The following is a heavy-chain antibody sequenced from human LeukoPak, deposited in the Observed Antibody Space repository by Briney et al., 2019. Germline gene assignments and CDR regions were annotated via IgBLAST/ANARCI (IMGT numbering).Heavy chain of an antibody. V-gene: IGHV4-34*01. J-gene: IGHJ3*02. CDR2: INHSGST. Sequence: SETLSLTCAVYGGSFSGHYWTWIRQPPGKGLEWIGEINHSGSTTYNPSLNSRVTISVDTSKNQFSLRLSSVTAADTAVYYCARSRARDAFDIWGQGTMVTVSS. CDR1: GGSFSGHY. D-gene: IGHD6-6*01. CDR3: ARSRARDAFDI.